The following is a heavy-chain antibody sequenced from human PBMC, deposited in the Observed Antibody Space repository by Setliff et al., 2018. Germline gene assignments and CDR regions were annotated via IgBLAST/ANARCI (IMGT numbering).Heavy chain of an antibody. D-gene: IGHD6-19*01. Sequence: GGSLRLSCAASGFAFSRYWMGWVRQAPGKGLEWVANMKQDGSEEYYVDSVRGRFTISRDNAKNSLYLQMNNLRVEDTARYYCASMKHASGRYDYSDYWGQGTVVTVPQ. CDR1: GFAFSRYW. V-gene: IGHV3-7*05. J-gene: IGHJ4*02. CDR3: ASMKHASGRYDYSDY. CDR2: MKQDGSEE.